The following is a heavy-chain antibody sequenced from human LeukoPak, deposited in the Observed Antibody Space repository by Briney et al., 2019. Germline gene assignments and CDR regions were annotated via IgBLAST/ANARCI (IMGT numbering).Heavy chain of an antibody. CDR2: ISYDGSYT. V-gene: IGHV3-30*03. CDR1: GFTFSSYN. CDR3: ARDHSAMPSY. D-gene: IGHD2-2*01. J-gene: IGHJ4*02. Sequence: PGGSLRLSCAASGFTFSSYNFHWLRQAPGKGLEWLTVISYDGSYTSYGASVKGRFTVFRDNSQNTLYLQMNGLRAEDTALYYCARDHSAMPSYWGQGTLVNVSS.